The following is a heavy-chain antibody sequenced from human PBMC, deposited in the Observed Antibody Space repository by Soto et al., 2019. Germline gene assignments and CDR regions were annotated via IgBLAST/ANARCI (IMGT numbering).Heavy chain of an antibody. V-gene: IGHV3-30*03. J-gene: IGHJ4*02. CDR3: ASDTKTGVVVPGAPKY. CDR1: RFTFSNYG. D-gene: IGHD2-2*01. Sequence: QVQLVESGGGVVQPGGSLTLSCAASRFTFSNYGMHWVRQAPGEGLEWVAVISYDGTNHYYADSVRGRFTLSRDNSKNTLYLHMDRLTSDDTAVYYCASDTKTGVVVPGAPKYWGQGTLVVVSS. CDR2: ISYDGTNH.